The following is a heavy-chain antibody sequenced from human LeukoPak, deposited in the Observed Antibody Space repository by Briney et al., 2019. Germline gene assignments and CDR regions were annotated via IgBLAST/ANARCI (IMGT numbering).Heavy chain of an antibody. CDR2: IYYSGST. V-gene: IGHV4-38-2*01. CDR1: GYSISSGYY. J-gene: IGHJ4*02. Sequence: PSETLSLTCAVSGYSISSGYYWGWIRQPPGKGLEWIGSIYYSGSTYYNPSLKSRVTISVDTSKNQFSLKLSSVTAADTAVYYCARRNSGWYLFDYWGQGTLVTVSS. D-gene: IGHD6-19*01. CDR3: ARRNSGWYLFDY.